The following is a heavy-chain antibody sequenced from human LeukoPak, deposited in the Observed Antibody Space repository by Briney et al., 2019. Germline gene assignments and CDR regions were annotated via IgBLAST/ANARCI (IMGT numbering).Heavy chain of an antibody. J-gene: IGHJ4*02. CDR3: ARAPGRDGYNLDY. V-gene: IGHV1-8*01. D-gene: IGHD5-24*01. CDR1: GYTFTSYD. Sequence: ASVKVSRKASGYTFTSYDINWVRQATGQGLEWMGWMNPNSGNTGYAQKFQGRVTMTRNTSISTAYMELSSLRSEDTAVYYCARAPGRDGYNLDYWGQGTLVTVSS. CDR2: MNPNSGNT.